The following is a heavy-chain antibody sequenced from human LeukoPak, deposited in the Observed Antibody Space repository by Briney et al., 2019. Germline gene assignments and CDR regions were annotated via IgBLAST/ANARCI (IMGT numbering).Heavy chain of an antibody. CDR2: INWNGGST. CDR3: ARAYCSSTSCYFGFYYYYYMDV. D-gene: IGHD2-2*01. V-gene: IGHV3-20*04. J-gene: IGHJ6*03. Sequence: GGSLRLSCAASGFSFSSSAMFWVRQAPGKGLEWVSGINWNGGSTGYADSVKGRFTISRDNAKNSLYLQMNSLRAEDTALYYCARAYCSSTSCYFGFYYYYYMDVWGKGTTVTVPS. CDR1: GFSFSSSA.